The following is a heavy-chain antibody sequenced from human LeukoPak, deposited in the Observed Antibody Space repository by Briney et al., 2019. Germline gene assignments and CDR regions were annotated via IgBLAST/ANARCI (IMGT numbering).Heavy chain of an antibody. CDR2: ISSSGTTI. V-gene: IGHV3-11*04. D-gene: IGHD5-18*01. J-gene: IGHJ6*03. Sequence: GGSLRLSCAASGFTFSDYYMSWIRQAPGKGLEWVSYISSSGTTIYYADSMKGRFTISRDNAKNSLYLQMNSLRAEDTAVYYCARCGYSYYYLLADYDYYMDVWGKGTTVTVSS. CDR3: ARCGYSYYYLLADYDYYMDV. CDR1: GFTFSDYY.